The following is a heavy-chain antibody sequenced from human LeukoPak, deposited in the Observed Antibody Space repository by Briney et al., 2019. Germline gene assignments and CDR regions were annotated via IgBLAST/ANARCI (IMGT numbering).Heavy chain of an antibody. Sequence: SGPALVKPTQTLTLTCTFSGFSRSTRGMCVSWIRQPPGKALEWLARIDWDDDKYYSASLKTRLTISKDTSKNQVLLTMTNMDPVDTATYYCARIRWDYYDSIGYYNGDYYYYYCMDVWGKGTTVTVSS. V-gene: IGHV2-70*11. CDR1: GFSRSTRGMC. CDR2: IDWDDDK. D-gene: IGHD3-22*01. CDR3: ARIRWDYYDSIGYYNGDYYYYYCMDV. J-gene: IGHJ6*03.